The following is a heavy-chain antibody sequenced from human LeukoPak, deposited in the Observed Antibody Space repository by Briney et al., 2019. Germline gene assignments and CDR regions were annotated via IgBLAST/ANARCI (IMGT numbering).Heavy chain of an antibody. CDR2: IIPILGIA. V-gene: IGHV1-69*04. CDR3: ARSRKIIVGATRKGEYAFDI. CDR1: GGTFSSYA. J-gene: IGHJ3*02. D-gene: IGHD1-26*01. Sequence: SVKVSCKASGGTFSSYAISWVRQAPGQGLEWMGRIIPILGIANYAQKFQGRVTITADKSTSTAYMELSSLRSEDTAVYYCARSRKIIVGATRKGEYAFDIWGQGTMVTVSS.